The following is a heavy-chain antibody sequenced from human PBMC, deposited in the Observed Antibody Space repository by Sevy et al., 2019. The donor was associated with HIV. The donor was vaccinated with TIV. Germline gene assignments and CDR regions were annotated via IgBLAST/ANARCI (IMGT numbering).Heavy chain of an antibody. CDR3: AREGIARADQQYYMDV. Sequence: ASVKVSCKASGYTFTGYYMHWVRQAPGQGLEWMGWINPNSGGTNYAQKFQGRVTMTRDTSISTAYMELSRLRSDDTAVYYCAREGIARADQQYYMDVWGKGTTVTVSS. CDR2: INPNSGGT. J-gene: IGHJ6*03. CDR1: GYTFTGYY. V-gene: IGHV1-2*02. D-gene: IGHD6-19*01.